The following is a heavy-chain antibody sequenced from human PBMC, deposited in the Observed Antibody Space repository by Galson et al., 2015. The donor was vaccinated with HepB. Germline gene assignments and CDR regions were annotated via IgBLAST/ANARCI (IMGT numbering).Heavy chain of an antibody. D-gene: IGHD1-14*01. CDR3: AKAPRNPSTYYYYYGMDV. CDR2: ISYDGSNK. J-gene: IGHJ6*02. CDR1: GFTFSSYG. Sequence: SLRLSCAASGFTFSSYGMHWVRQAPGKGLEWVAVISYDGSNKYYADSVKGRFTISRDNSKNTLYLQMNSLRAEDTAVYYCAKAPRNPSTYYYYYGMDVWGQGTTVTVSS. V-gene: IGHV3-30*18.